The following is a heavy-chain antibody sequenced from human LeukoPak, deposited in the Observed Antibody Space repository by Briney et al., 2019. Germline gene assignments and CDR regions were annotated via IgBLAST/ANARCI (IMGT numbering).Heavy chain of an antibody. V-gene: IGHV3-21*01. CDR3: ARDSSWYDY. Sequence: RGSLRLSCAASGFTFSNYAMTWVRQAPGKGLEWVSSISSRSDYIYYADSVKGRFTISRDNAKNSLYLQMNSLRAEDTAVYYCARDSSWYDYWGQGTLVTVSS. J-gene: IGHJ4*02. D-gene: IGHD6-13*01. CDR1: GFTFSNYA. CDR2: ISSRSDYI.